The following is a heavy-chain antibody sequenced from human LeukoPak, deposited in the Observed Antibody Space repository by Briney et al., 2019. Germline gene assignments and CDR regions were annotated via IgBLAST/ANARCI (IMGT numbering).Heavy chain of an antibody. V-gene: IGHV3-7*01. CDR3: AKEYCSNSVCHSLDY. D-gene: IGHD2-8*01. Sequence: GGSLRLSCAASGFTISSYWMSWVRQAPGKGLEWVANIKQDGSEKYYADSVKGRFTFSRDNSKNTLYLQMNSLRAEDTAVYYCAKEYCSNSVCHSLDYWGQGTLVTVSS. CDR1: GFTISSYW. J-gene: IGHJ4*02. CDR2: IKQDGSEK.